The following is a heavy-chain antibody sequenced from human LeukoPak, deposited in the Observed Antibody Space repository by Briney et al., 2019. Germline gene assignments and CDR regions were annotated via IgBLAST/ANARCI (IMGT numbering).Heavy chain of an antibody. D-gene: IGHD6-25*01. V-gene: IGHV3-33*01. CDR3: ARSESSARGSDY. CDR2: IWYEGTNI. CDR1: GFTLSTYG. J-gene: IGHJ4*02. Sequence: PGGSLRLSCTASGFTLSTYGMHWVRQPPGKGLEWVAVIWYEGTNIYYGDSVKGRFTISRDNSKNTLYLQMNSLRAEDTAVYYCARSESSARGSDYWGQGTLVTVSS.